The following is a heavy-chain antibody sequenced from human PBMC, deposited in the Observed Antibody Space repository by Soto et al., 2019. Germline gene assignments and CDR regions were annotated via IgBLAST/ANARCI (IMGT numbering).Heavy chain of an antibody. D-gene: IGHD4-17*01. Sequence: TSETLSLTCAVYGGSFSGYYWSWIRQPPGKGLEWIGYIYYSGSTNYNPSLKSRVTISVDTSKNQFSLKLSSVTAADTAVYYCARDGGVGDYGDSEAFDIWGQGTMVT. V-gene: IGHV4-59*01. CDR3: ARDGGVGDYGDSEAFDI. J-gene: IGHJ3*02. CDR2: IYYSGST. CDR1: GGSFSGYY.